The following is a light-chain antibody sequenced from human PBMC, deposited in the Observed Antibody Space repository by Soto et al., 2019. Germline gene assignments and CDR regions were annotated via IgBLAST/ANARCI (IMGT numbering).Light chain of an antibody. CDR1: QSISSW. V-gene: IGKV1-5*03. J-gene: IGKJ1*01. CDR3: QQYKTYPWT. Sequence: DIQMTQSPSTLSASVGDRVTITCRASQSISSWLAWYQQKPGRAPKLLIYKASGLESGVPSRFSGSGSGTECTLTISSLQPDDFATYSCQQYKTYPWTFGQGTKVEI. CDR2: KAS.